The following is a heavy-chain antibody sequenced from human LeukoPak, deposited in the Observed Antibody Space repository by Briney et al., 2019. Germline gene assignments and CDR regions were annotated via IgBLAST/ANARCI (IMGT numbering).Heavy chain of an antibody. J-gene: IGHJ4*02. CDR2: IRGSGGST. D-gene: IGHD3-22*01. CDR3: AKATLYDSSGYVHFDY. CDR1: GFTFSSYA. V-gene: IGHV3-23*01. Sequence: GGSLRLSCAASGFTFSSYAMSRVRQAPGTGLEWVSAIRGSGGSTYYADSVKGRFTISRDNSKNTLYLQMNSLRAEDTALYYCAKATLYDSSGYVHFDYWGQGTLVTVSS.